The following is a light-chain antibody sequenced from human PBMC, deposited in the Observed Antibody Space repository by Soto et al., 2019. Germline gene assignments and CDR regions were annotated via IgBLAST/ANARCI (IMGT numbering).Light chain of an antibody. J-gene: IGKJ4*01. Sequence: EIVLTQSPGTLSLSPGERATLSCRASQSVSSSYLAWYQQKPGQAPRLLIYGASSRATGIPDRFSGSGSGTDFNLTISRLEPGDFAVYYRQQYGSSPLTFGGGTKVEIK. CDR1: QSVSSSY. CDR3: QQYGSSPLT. CDR2: GAS. V-gene: IGKV3-20*01.